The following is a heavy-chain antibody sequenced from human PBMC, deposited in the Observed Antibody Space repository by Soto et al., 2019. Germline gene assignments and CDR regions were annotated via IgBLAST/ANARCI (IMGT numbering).Heavy chain of an antibody. Sequence: QVQLVQSGAEVKKPGASVKVSCKASGYTFTSYAMHWVRQAPGQRLEWMGWINAGNGNTKYSQKFQGRVTITRDTSASTAYMELSSLRSEDTAVYYCATSGGVVVVPAAGGPHQDYYYYYGMDVWGQGTTVTVSS. CDR3: ATSGGVVVVPAAGGPHQDYYYYYGMDV. V-gene: IGHV1-3*01. J-gene: IGHJ6*02. CDR1: GYTFTSYA. CDR2: INAGNGNT. D-gene: IGHD2-2*01.